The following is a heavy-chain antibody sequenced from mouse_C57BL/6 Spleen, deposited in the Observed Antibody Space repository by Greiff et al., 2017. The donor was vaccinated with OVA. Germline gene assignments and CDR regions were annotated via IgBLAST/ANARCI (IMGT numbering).Heavy chain of an antibody. CDR1: GYTFTSYW. CDR3: ARYDLRFDY. J-gene: IGHJ2*01. Sequence: QVQLQQPGAELVKPGASVKLSCKASGYTFTSYWMQWVKQRPGQGLEWIGEIDPSDSYTNYNQKFKGKATLTVDTSSSTAYMQLSSLTSEDAAVYYCARYDLRFDYWGQGTTLTVSS. V-gene: IGHV1-50*01. CDR2: IDPSDSYT. D-gene: IGHD2-12*01.